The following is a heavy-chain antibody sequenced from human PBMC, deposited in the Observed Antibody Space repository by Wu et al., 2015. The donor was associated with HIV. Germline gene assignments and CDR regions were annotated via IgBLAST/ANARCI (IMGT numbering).Heavy chain of an antibody. J-gene: IGHJ3*02. CDR3: ARGSGVGARKSAFDI. CDR2: INPNSGGT. CDR1: GYTFTGYY. D-gene: IGHD1-26*01. V-gene: IGHV1-2*02. Sequence: QVRLVQSGAEVKKPGASVKVSCKASGYTFTGYYMHWVRQAPGQGLEWMGWINPNSGGTNYAQKFQGRVTMTRDTSISTAYMELSRLRSDDTAVYYCARGSGVGARKSAFDIWGQGTMVTVSS.